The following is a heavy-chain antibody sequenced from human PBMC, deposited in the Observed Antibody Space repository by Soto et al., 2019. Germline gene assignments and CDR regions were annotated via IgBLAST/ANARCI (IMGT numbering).Heavy chain of an antibody. D-gene: IGHD5-18*01. V-gene: IGHV3-30-3*01. CDR1: GFTFSSYA. J-gene: IGHJ4*02. CDR2: ISYDGSNK. Sequence: PGGSLRLSCAASGFTFSSYAMHWVRRAPGKGLEWVAVISYDGSNKYYADSVKGRFTISRYNSKNTLYLQMNSLRAEDTAVYYCASGRLTGYSYGPNYFDYWGQGTLVTVSS. CDR3: ASGRLTGYSYGPNYFDY.